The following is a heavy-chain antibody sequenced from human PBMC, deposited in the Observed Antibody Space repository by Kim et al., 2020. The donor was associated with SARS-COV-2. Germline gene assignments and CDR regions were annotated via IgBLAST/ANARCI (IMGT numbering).Heavy chain of an antibody. CDR1: GGSISSSSYY. D-gene: IGHD3-10*01. Sequence: SETLSLTCTVSGGSISSSSYYWGWIRQPPGKGLEWIGSIYYSGSTYYNPSLKSRVTISVDTSKNQFSLKLSSVTAADTAVYYCARGTSRRYYYGSGSYYSDYFDYWGQGILVTVSS. V-gene: IGHV4-39*01. CDR2: IYYSGST. CDR3: ARGTSRRYYYGSGSYYSDYFDY. J-gene: IGHJ4*02.